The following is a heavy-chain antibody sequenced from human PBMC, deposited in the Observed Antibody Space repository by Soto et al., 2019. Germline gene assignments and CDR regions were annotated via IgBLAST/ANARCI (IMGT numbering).Heavy chain of an antibody. CDR2: ISYDGSNK. CDR3: AREGVTPSDY. V-gene: IGHV3-30*03. Sequence: QVPLVESGGGVVQPGRSLRLSCAASGFTFSSYGMRWVRQAPGKGLEWVAVISYDGSNKYYADSVKGRFTISRDNSKNTLYLQMNSLRAEDTAVYYCAREGVTPSDYWGQGTLVTVSS. J-gene: IGHJ4*02. CDR1: GFTFSSYG. D-gene: IGHD4-4*01.